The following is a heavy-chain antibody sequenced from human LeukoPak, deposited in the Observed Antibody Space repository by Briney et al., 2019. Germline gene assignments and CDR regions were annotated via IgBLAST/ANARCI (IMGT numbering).Heavy chain of an antibody. Sequence: GGSLRLSCAASGFTLSGHSMNWVRQAPGKGLDWVSSISPTSAYIYYQDSVKGRFTISRDDAKNSLYLQMNSLRAEDTALYYCAKDMTTVTRADAFDIWGQGTMVTVSS. CDR2: ISPTSAYI. D-gene: IGHD4-17*01. CDR1: GFTLSGHS. J-gene: IGHJ3*02. CDR3: AKDMTTVTRADAFDI. V-gene: IGHV3-21*04.